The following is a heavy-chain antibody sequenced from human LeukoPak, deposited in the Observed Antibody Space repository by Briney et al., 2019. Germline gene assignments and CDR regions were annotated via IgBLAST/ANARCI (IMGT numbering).Heavy chain of an antibody. Sequence: QPGGSLRLSCAASGFTLSYYWMHWVRQAPGKGLVWVSRISDDGSRTTYADSVKGRFAISRDNAKNTLYLQMNSLRAEDTAVYYCARDDGFYSDSSFQDYWGQGTLVTVSS. CDR2: ISDDGSRT. J-gene: IGHJ4*02. V-gene: IGHV3-74*01. CDR1: GFTLSYYW. D-gene: IGHD2/OR15-2a*01. CDR3: ARDDGFYSDSSFQDY.